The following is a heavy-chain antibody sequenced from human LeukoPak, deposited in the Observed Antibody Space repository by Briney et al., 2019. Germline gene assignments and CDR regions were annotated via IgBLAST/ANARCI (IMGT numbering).Heavy chain of an antibody. CDR3: ARDGTGIVVPHPQRGYYYGMDV. J-gene: IGHJ6*02. D-gene: IGHD3-22*01. V-gene: IGHV1-2*04. Sequence: ASVKVSCKASGYTFTGYYMHWVRQAPGQGLEWMGWINPNSGGTNYAQKFQGWVTMTRDTSISTAYIGLSRLRSDDTAVYYCARDGTGIVVPHPQRGYYYGMDVWGQGTTVTVSS. CDR2: INPNSGGT. CDR1: GYTFTGYY.